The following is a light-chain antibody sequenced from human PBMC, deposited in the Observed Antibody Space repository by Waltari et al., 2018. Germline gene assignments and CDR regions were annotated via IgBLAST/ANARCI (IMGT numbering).Light chain of an antibody. CDR1: RPNTGSNT. J-gene: IGLJ1*01. Sequence: QSVLTQPPSASGTPGQRVTISCSGRRPNTGSNTVNWYQQLPGTAPKLLIYSNNQRPSGVPDRFSGSKSGTSASLAISGLQSEDEADYYCAAWDDSLNGYVFGTGTKVTVL. CDR2: SNN. V-gene: IGLV1-44*01. CDR3: AAWDDSLNGYV.